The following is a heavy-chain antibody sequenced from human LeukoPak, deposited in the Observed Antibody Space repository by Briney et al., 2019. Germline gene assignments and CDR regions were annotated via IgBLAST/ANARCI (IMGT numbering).Heavy chain of an antibody. Sequence: GGSLRLSCAASGFTFDDYGTSWVRQVPGKGLEWVSGIDKNGGSTAYADSVKGRFTISRDNAKNSVYLQMNSLRAEDTALYYCARGRSLDCYICPFDYWGQGTLVTVSS. CDR3: ARGRSLDCYICPFDY. D-gene: IGHD2-21*02. CDR1: GFTFDDYG. J-gene: IGHJ4*02. CDR2: IDKNGGST. V-gene: IGHV3-20*04.